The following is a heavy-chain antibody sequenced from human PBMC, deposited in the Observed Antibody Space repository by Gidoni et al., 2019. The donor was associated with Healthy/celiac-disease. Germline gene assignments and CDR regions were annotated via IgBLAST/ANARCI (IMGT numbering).Heavy chain of an antibody. CDR2: ISGSGGST. J-gene: IGHJ4*02. D-gene: IGHD3-10*01. CDR3: AKGRYYYGSGTYDLCDN. V-gene: IGHV3-23*01. Sequence: EVHLLESGGGLVQPGWSLSLSCAASEFPFSSYDMSWVRQAPGEGLEWVSTISGSGGSTYYADSVKGRFTISRDNSKKTLYLKMDSLRAEDTAVYYCAKGRYYYGSGTYDLCDNWGQGTLVTVSS. CDR1: EFPFSSYD.